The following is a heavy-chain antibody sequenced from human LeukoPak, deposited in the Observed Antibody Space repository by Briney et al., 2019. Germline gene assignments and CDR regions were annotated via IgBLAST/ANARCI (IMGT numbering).Heavy chain of an antibody. V-gene: IGHV4-61*02. CDR2: IYTSGST. Sequence: SETLSLTCTVSGGSISSGSYYWSWIRQPAGKGLEWIGRIYTSGSTNYNPSLKSRVTISVDTSKNQFSLKLSSVTAADSAVYYCARGGELWLYYFDYWGQGTLVTVSS. D-gene: IGHD5-18*01. CDR1: GGSISSGSYY. J-gene: IGHJ4*02. CDR3: ARGGELWLYYFDY.